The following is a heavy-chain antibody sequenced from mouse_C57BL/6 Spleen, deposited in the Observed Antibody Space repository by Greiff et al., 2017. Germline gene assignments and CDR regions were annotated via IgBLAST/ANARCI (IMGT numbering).Heavy chain of an antibody. Sequence: VQLQQSGAELARPGASVKMSCKASGYTFTSYTMHWVKQRPGQGLEWIGYINPSSGYTKYNQKFKDKATLTADKSSSTAYMQLSSLTSEDSAVYYCAEGATYAMDYWGQGTSVTVSS. CDR2: INPSSGYT. J-gene: IGHJ4*01. D-gene: IGHD3-1*01. V-gene: IGHV1-4*01. CDR3: AEGATYAMDY. CDR1: GYTFTSYT.